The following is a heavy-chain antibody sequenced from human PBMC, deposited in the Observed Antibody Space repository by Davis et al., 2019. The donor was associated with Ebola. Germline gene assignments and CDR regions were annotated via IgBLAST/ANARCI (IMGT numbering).Heavy chain of an antibody. CDR1: GFTFSSYG. CDR3: AKEPGSSWINWYFDL. V-gene: IGHV3-30*02. CDR2: IRYDGSNK. D-gene: IGHD6-13*01. Sequence: GGSLRLSCAASGFTFSSYGMHWVRQAPGKGLEWVAFIRYDGSNKYYADSVKGRFTISRDNSKNTLYLQMNSLRAEDTAVYYCAKEPGSSWINWYFDLWGRGTLVTVSS. J-gene: IGHJ2*01.